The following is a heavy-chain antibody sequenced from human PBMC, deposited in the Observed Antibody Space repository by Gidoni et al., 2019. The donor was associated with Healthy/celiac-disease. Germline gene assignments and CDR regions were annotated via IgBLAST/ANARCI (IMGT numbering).Heavy chain of an antibody. CDR1: GFTFSSYA. CDR3: AKALMVYATYFDY. J-gene: IGHJ4*02. CDR2: ISGSGGST. Sequence: EVQLLESGGGLVQPGGSLRRCCAASGFTFSSYAMSWVRKAPGKGLEWVSAISGSGGSTYYADSVKGRFTISRDNSKNTLYLQMNSLRAEDTAVYYCAKALMVYATYFDYWGQGTLVTVSS. V-gene: IGHV3-23*01. D-gene: IGHD2-8*01.